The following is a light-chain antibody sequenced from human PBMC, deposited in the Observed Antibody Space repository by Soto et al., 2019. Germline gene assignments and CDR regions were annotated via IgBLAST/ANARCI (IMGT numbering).Light chain of an antibody. V-gene: IGKV1-39*01. CDR3: QQSYSNPWT. J-gene: IGKJ1*01. CDR1: QSISNY. CDR2: AAS. Sequence: DIQMTQSPSSLSASVGDRVTITCRASQSISNYLNWYQQKPGKAPKVLIYAASSLQSGVPSRFSGRGSGTDFTLTISSLQPEDFATYYCQQSYSNPWTFGQGTKVEIK.